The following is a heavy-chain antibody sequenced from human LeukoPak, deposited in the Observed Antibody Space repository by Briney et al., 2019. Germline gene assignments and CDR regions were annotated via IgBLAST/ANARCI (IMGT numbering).Heavy chain of an antibody. V-gene: IGHV3-15*01. D-gene: IGHD3-16*02. CDR1: GFTFSNAW. CDR3: TTEDYDYVWGSYRLFDY. CDR2: IKSKTDGGTT. J-gene: IGHJ4*02. Sequence: PGGSLRLSCPASGFTFSNAWMSWVRHAPGNGLEWVGRIKSKTDGGTTDYAAPVKGRFTISRDDSKNTLYLQMNSLKTEDTAVYYCTTEDYDYVWGSYRLFDYWGQGTLVTVSS.